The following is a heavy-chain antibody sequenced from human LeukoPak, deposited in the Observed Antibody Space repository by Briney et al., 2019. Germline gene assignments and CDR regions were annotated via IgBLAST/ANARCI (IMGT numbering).Heavy chain of an antibody. Sequence: PGGSLRLSCAASGFTFSDYAMSWVRQAPEKGLEWVSGIGSSGVNTDYATSVKGRFTISRDNTKSTLHLLMNSLRVEDTATYYCAKGRNSGSYFGIDPWGQGTPVSVSS. CDR2: IGSSGVNT. CDR3: AKGRNSGSYFGIDP. D-gene: IGHD3-10*01. J-gene: IGHJ5*02. CDR1: GFTFSDYA. V-gene: IGHV3-23*01.